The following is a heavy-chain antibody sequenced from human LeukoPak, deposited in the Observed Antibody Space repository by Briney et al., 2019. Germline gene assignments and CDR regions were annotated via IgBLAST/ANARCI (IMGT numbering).Heavy chain of an antibody. CDR2: ISAYNGNT. CDR1: GGTFSSYG. Sequence: ASVKVSCKASGGTFSSYGIIWVRQAPGQGLEWMGWISAYNGNTNYAQKLQGRVTMTTDTSTSTAYMELRSLRSDDTAVYYCARDRLRYYDSSGYPTKPYDAFDIWGQGTMVTVSS. D-gene: IGHD3-22*01. CDR3: ARDRLRYYDSSGYPTKPYDAFDI. V-gene: IGHV1-18*01. J-gene: IGHJ3*02.